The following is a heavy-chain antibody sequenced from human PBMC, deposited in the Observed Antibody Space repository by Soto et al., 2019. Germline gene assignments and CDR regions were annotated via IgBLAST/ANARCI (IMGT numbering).Heavy chain of an antibody. J-gene: IGHJ4*02. CDR1: GFTFSSYS. V-gene: IGHV3-21*01. CDR3: ARDSSIAARRVPFDY. Sequence: PGGSLRLSCAASGFTFSSYSMNWVRQAPGKGLEWVSSISSSSSYIYYADSVKGRFTISRDNAKNPLYLQMNSLRAEDTAVYYCARDSSIAARRVPFDYWGQGTLVTVSS. D-gene: IGHD6-6*01. CDR2: ISSSSSYI.